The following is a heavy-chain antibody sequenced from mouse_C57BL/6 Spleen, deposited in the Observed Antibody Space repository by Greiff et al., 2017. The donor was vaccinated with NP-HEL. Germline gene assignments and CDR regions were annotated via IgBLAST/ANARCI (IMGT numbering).Heavy chain of an antibody. CDR2: IYPGSGST. D-gene: IGHD1-1*01. V-gene: IGHV1-55*01. Sequence: QVQLQQSGAELVKPGASVKMSCKASGYTFTSYWITWVKQRPGQGLEWIGDIYPGSGSTNYNEKFKSKATLTVDTSSSTAYMQLSSLTSEDSAVYYCARGYYYGSSWYFDVWGTGTTVTVSS. CDR3: ARGYYYGSSWYFDV. CDR1: GYTFTSYW. J-gene: IGHJ1*03.